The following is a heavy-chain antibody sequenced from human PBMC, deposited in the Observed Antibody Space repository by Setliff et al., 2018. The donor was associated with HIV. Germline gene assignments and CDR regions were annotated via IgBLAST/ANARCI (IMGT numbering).Heavy chain of an antibody. CDR3: ATGGGRYLHEWAY. CDR2: IRSKIDGETT. V-gene: IGHV3-15*01. Sequence: PSETLSLSCAASGFSFGNAWMSWVRQAAGKGLEWVGRIRSKIDGETTDYAAPVKGRFTISRDDSKTTLYLQMNSLKTEDTAMYYCATGGGRYLHEWAYWGQGTLVTVSS. CDR1: GFSFGNAW. J-gene: IGHJ4*02. D-gene: IGHD3-10*01.